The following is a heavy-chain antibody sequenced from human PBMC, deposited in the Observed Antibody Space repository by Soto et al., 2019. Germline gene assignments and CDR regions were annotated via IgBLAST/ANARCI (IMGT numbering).Heavy chain of an antibody. J-gene: IGHJ4*02. CDR2: RYYSGIT. D-gene: IGHD2-15*01. CDR1: GAPVSSDTHF. V-gene: IGHV4-61*01. Sequence: PSETLYLTCTVSGAPVSSDTHFWPWLRHPPGKGLEWIVYRYYSGITNSNPALKSPVTLSVERSRDQLSRSLNSVTAADTAVDYVARQDMSEAYFFECWGPGIQVAVSS. CDR3: ARQDMSEAYFFEC.